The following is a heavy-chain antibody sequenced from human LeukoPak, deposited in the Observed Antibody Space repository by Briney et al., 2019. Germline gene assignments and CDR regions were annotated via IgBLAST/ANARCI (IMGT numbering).Heavy chain of an antibody. Sequence: GGSLRLSCAASGFTFSSYWMSWVRQAPGKGLEWVANIKQDGSEKYYVDSVKGRFTVSRDNSNNRLYLHMSGLTAADTAVYYCAKDRSIGTYYTFDHWGQGSLVTVSS. CDR2: IKQDGSEK. V-gene: IGHV3-7*03. CDR3: AKDRSIGTYYTFDH. CDR1: GFTFSSYW. J-gene: IGHJ4*02. D-gene: IGHD1-26*01.